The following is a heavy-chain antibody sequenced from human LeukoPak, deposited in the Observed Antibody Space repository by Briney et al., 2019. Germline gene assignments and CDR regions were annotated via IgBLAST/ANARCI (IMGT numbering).Heavy chain of an antibody. CDR1: GGSISNYY. J-gene: IGHJ3*02. Sequence: SETLSLTCTVSGGSISNYYWNWIRQPPGKALEWIGYIYSSGSTYFNPSLTSRVTISVDTSKNQFSLNLTSVTAADTAVYYCARADYGGNSAAFNIWGQGTMVTVSS. CDR2: IYSSGST. D-gene: IGHD4-23*01. CDR3: ARADYGGNSAAFNI. V-gene: IGHV4-59*01.